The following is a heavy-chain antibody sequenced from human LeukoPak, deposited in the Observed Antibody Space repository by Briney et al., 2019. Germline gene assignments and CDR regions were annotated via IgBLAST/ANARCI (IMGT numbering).Heavy chain of an antibody. CDR1: GGSISNFY. Sequence: SETLSLTCTVSGGSISNFYWSWIRQPAGKVLEWIGRIYTSGSTDYNPSLMGRVTISGDTSKNQFSLKLSSVTAADTAVYFCARQERDYGGNSGWFDPWGQGTLVTVSS. J-gene: IGHJ5*02. CDR3: ARQERDYGGNSGWFDP. CDR2: IYTSGST. V-gene: IGHV4-4*07. D-gene: IGHD4-23*01.